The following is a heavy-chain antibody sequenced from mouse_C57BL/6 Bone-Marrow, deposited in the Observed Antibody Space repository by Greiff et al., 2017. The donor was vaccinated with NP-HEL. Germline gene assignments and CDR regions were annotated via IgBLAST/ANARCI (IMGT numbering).Heavy chain of an antibody. D-gene: IGHD1-1*02. CDR2: IDPENGDT. CDR3: TTGGYYAMDY. Sequence: VQLQQSGAELVRPGASVKLSCTASGFNIKDDYMHWVKQRPEQGLEWIGWIDPENGDTEYASKFQGKATITADTSSNTAYLQLSSLPSEDTAVYYFTTGGYYAMDYWGQGTSVTVSS. J-gene: IGHJ4*01. CDR1: GFNIKDDY. V-gene: IGHV14-4*01.